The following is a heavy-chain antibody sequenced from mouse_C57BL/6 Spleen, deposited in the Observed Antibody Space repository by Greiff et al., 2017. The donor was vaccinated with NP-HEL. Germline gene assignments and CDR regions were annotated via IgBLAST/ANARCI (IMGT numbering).Heavy chain of an antibody. V-gene: IGHV5-4*01. CDR1: GFTFSSYA. CDR3: ARDTTASV. Sequence: EVKVVESGGGLVKPGGSLKLSCAASGFTFSSYAMSWVRQTPEKRLEWVATISDGGSYTYYPDNVKGRFTISRDNAKNNLYLQMSHLKSEDTAMYYCARDTTASVWGTGTTVTVSS. J-gene: IGHJ1*03. CDR2: ISDGGSYT. D-gene: IGHD1-2*01.